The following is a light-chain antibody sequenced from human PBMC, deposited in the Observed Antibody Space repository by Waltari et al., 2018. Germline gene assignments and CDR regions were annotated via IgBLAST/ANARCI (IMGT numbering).Light chain of an antibody. J-gene: IGKJ1*01. CDR2: GAS. CDR1: QSVSRS. Sequence: EIVLTQSPGTLSLSPGERATLPCRANQSVSRSLAWYQQKPGQAPRLLIYGASSRATGVPDRFSGSGSGTDFSLTISRLEPEDFAVYYCQHYVRLPVSFGQGTKVEIK. V-gene: IGKV3-20*01. CDR3: QHYVRLPVS.